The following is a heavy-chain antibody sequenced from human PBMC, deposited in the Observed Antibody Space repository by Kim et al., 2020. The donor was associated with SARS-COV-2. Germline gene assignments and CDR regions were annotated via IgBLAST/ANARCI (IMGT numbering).Heavy chain of an antibody. Sequence: GGSLRLSCAASGFTFSSYAMHWVRQAPGKGLEYVSAISSHGGSTYYANSVKGRFTISRDNSKNTLYLQMGSLRAEDMAVYYCARQRVRFLEWLLFPYYYGMDVWGQGTTVTVSS. CDR1: GFTFSSYA. D-gene: IGHD3-3*01. J-gene: IGHJ6*02. V-gene: IGHV3-64*01. CDR2: ISSHGGST. CDR3: ARQRVRFLEWLLFPYYYGMDV.